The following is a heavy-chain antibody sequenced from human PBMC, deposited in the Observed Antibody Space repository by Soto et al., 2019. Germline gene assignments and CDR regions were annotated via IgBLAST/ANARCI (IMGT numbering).Heavy chain of an antibody. CDR1: GGSISSYY. Sequence: NPSETLSLTCTVSGGSISSYYWSWIRQPPGKGLEWIGYIYYSGSTNYNPSLKSRVTISVDTSKNQFSLKLSSVTAADTAVYYCARDYNRYYDFWSGSYGMDVWGQGTTVTVSS. CDR3: ARDYNRYYDFWSGSYGMDV. D-gene: IGHD3-3*01. J-gene: IGHJ6*02. V-gene: IGHV4-59*01. CDR2: IYYSGST.